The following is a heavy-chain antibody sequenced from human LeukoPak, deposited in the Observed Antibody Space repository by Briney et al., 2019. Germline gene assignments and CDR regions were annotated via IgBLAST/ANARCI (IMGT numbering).Heavy chain of an antibody. J-gene: IGHJ4*02. V-gene: IGHV1-2*02. D-gene: IGHD2-2*01. CDR2: INPNSGGT. CDR1: GYTFTCYY. Sequence: ASVKVSCKASGYTFTCYYMHWVRQAPGQGLEWMGWINPNSGGTNYAQKFQGRVTMTRDTSISTAYMELSRLRSDDTAVYYCARGGRYFVVVPAANFDYWGQGTLVTVSS. CDR3: ARGGRYFVVVPAANFDY.